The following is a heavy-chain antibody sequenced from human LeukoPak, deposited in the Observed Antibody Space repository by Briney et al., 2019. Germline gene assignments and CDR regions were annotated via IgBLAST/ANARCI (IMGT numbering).Heavy chain of an antibody. CDR2: VNHSGST. CDR1: GESFSGYY. J-gene: IGHJ4*02. CDR3: ARGGPGQQLVLVY. Sequence: SETLSLTCAVYGESFSGYYWSWIRQPPGKGLEWTGEVNHSGSTNYNPSLKSRVTISVDTSKNQFSLKSSSVTAADTAVYYCARGGPGQQLVLVYWGQGTLVTVSS. V-gene: IGHV4-34*01. D-gene: IGHD6-13*01.